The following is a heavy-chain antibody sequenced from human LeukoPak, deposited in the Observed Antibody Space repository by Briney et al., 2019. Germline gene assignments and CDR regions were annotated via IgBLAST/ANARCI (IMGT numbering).Heavy chain of an antibody. V-gene: IGHV4-34*01. D-gene: IGHD4-23*01. CDR1: GGSFSGYY. Sequence: SETLSLTCAVYGGSFSGYYWSWIRQPPGKWLEWIGEINHSGSTNYNPSLKSRVTISVDTSKNQFSLKLSSVTAADTAVYYCARGDTVVALGYWGQGTLVTVSS. CDR3: ARGDTVVALGY. J-gene: IGHJ4*02. CDR2: INHSGST.